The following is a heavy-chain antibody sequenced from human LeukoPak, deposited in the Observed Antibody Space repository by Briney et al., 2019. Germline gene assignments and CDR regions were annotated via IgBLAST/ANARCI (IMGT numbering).Heavy chain of an antibody. J-gene: IGHJ6*03. CDR1: GFTFSSYE. CDR2: ISSSGSTI. D-gene: IGHD2/OR15-2a*01. CDR3: AKDRCSNSIGCYYYYMEV. V-gene: IGHV3-48*03. Sequence: HPGGSLRLSCAASGFTFSSYEMNWVRQAPGKGLEWVSYISSSGSTIYYADSVKGRFTISRDNAKNSLYLQMNSLRTEDTAVYYCAKDRCSNSIGCYYYYMEVWGKGTTVTISS.